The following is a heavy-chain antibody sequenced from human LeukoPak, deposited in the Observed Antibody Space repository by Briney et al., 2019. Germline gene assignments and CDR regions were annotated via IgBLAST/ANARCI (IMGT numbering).Heavy chain of an antibody. CDR3: ARLNGVAGKFDY. J-gene: IGHJ4*02. CDR1: GGSFNINGYF. D-gene: IGHD6-19*01. Sequence: SETLSLTCTVSGGSFNINGYFWAWIRQPPRKDLEWIGSIFYTGTTYYNPSLKSRVTISVDTSKKQFSLKLNSVTAADTAVYFCARLNGVAGKFDYWGPGTLITVSS. V-gene: IGHV4-39*01. CDR2: IFYTGTT.